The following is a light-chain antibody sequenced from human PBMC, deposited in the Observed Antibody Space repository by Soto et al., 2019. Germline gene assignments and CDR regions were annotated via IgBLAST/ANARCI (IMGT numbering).Light chain of an antibody. J-gene: IGKJ1*01. CDR1: QSVSSSF. CDR2: GAS. V-gene: IGKV3-20*01. CDR3: QQYDNSPWT. Sequence: EIVLTQSPGTLSLSPGERTTLSCRASQSVSSSFLAWYQQKPGQAPRLLIYGASSRATGIPDRFSGSGSGTDFTLTISRLEPEDFAVYYCQQYDNSPWTFGQGTNVEI.